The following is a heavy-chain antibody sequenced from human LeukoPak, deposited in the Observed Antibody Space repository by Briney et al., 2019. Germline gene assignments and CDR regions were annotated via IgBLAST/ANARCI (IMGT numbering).Heavy chain of an antibody. CDR2: ISGSDAGT. CDR3: ARSDIVGDV. V-gene: IGHV3-23*01. Sequence: QTGGSLRLSCAASGFTFSSYAMSWVRQAPGKGLEWVSAISGSDAGTYYADSVKGRFTISRDNSKNTLYLQMNSLRSEDTAVYYCARSDIVGDVWGKGTTVTVSS. D-gene: IGHD2-15*01. CDR1: GFTFSSYA. J-gene: IGHJ6*04.